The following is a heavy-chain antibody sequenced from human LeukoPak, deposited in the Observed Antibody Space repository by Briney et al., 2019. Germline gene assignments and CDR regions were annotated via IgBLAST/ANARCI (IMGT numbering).Heavy chain of an antibody. D-gene: IGHD6-19*01. Sequence: GGSLRLSCAASGFIFNAHSINWVRQAPGRGLEWVSYISGSGSSIDYADSVGGRFTIYRDSAKNSVYLQMNNLRAEDTAVYYCAKGTGASAWLADYWGQGTLVTVSS. J-gene: IGHJ4*02. CDR3: AKGTGASAWLADY. CDR2: ISGSGSSI. CDR1: GFIFNAHS. V-gene: IGHV3-48*01.